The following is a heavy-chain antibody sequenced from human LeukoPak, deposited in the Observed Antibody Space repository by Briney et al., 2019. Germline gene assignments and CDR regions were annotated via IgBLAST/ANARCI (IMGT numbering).Heavy chain of an antibody. CDR1: GGSVSSSNYY. CDR3: AGAGFTVTYFDY. J-gene: IGHJ4*02. D-gene: IGHD4-17*01. V-gene: IGHV4-61*01. CDR2: IYYSGST. Sequence: SETVSLTCTVSGGSVSSSNYYWSWIRQPPGKGLEWIGYIYYSGSTNYNPSLESRVTISVDTSENQFSLRLTSVTAADTAVYYCAGAGFTVTYFDYWGQGTLVTVSS.